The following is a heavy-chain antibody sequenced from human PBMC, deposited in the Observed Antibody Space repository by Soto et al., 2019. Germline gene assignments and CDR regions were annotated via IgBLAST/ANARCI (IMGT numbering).Heavy chain of an antibody. Sequence: SGPTLVNPTQTLTLTCPFSGFSLSTSAMCVSWIRQPPGKALEWLARIDWDNDKYYSTSLKTRLTISKDTSKNQVVLTMTNMDPVDTATFSWARIRWDSSGGNGGFNSGGQETRATASS. CDR1: GFSLSTSAMC. CDR2: IDWDNDK. J-gene: IGHJ4*02. V-gene: IGHV2-70*11. CDR3: ARIRWDSSGGNGGFNS. D-gene: IGHD6-19*01.